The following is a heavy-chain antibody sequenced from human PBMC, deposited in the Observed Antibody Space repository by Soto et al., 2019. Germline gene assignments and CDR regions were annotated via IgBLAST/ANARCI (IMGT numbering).Heavy chain of an antibody. CDR3: ARGVGATPSGWYFDL. Sequence: QVQLVESGGGVVQPGRSLRLSCAASGFTFSSYGMHWVRQAPGKGLEWVAVIWYDGSNKYYADSVKGPFTISRDNSKNTLYLQMNSLRAEDTAVYYCARGVGATPSGWYFDLWGRGTLVTVSS. J-gene: IGHJ2*01. V-gene: IGHV3-33*01. CDR1: GFTFSSYG. D-gene: IGHD1-26*01. CDR2: IWYDGSNK.